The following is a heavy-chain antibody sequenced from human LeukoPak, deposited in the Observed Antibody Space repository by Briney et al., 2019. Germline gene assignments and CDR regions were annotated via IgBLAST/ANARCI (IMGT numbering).Heavy chain of an antibody. CDR3: AREGLYDAFDI. J-gene: IGHJ3*02. CDR1: GGSIRSYY. V-gene: IGHV4-4*07. D-gene: IGHD2-15*01. Sequence: KPSETLSLTCTVSGGSIRSYYWTWIRQPAGNGLEWIGRIHSSGTTNYNPSLKSRVTMSLDTSKNHFSLRLRSVTAADTAVYYCAREGLYDAFDIWGQGTMVTVSS. CDR2: IHSSGTT.